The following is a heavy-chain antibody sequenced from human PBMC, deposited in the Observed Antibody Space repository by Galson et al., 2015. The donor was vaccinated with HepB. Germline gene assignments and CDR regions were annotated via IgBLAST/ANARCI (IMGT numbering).Heavy chain of an antibody. Sequence: SLRLSCAASGFTFSSYSMNWVRQAPGKGLEWVSYISSSSSTIYYADSVKGRFTISRDNSKNTLYLQMNSLRAEDTAVYYCARGPPDCSGGSCYPPLLGYYYYYGMDVWGQGTTVTVSS. CDR1: GFTFSSYS. CDR3: ARGPPDCSGGSCYPPLLGYYYYYGMDV. J-gene: IGHJ6*02. D-gene: IGHD2-15*01. CDR2: ISSSSSTI. V-gene: IGHV3-48*01.